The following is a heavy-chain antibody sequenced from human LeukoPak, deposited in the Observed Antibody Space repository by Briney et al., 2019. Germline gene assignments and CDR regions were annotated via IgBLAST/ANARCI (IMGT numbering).Heavy chain of an antibody. D-gene: IGHD1-26*01. CDR2: IKQDGSEK. V-gene: IGHV3-7*01. Sequence: GGSLRLSCAVSGFTFSTYWMSWVRQAPGKGPEWVANIKQDGSEKYYVDSVKGRFTISRDNAKNSLYLQMNSLRIEDTAVYYCARGSLSSGSHLNYWGQGTLVTVSS. J-gene: IGHJ4*02. CDR1: GFTFSTYW. CDR3: ARGSLSSGSHLNY.